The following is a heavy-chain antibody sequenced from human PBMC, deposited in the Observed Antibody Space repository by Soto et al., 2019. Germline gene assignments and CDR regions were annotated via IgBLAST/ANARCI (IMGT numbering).Heavy chain of an antibody. V-gene: IGHV1-2*02. CDR2: INPETGGT. CDR3: ARERYQVISDGMDV. J-gene: IGHJ6*02. CDR1: GYTFTGYY. D-gene: IGHD2-2*01. Sequence: VASVKVSCKASGYTFTGYYVHWVRVAPGQGLEWMEWINPETGGTSYAQKFQGRVTLSRDTSINTAYLELSRLRFDDAAVYFCARERYQVISDGMDVWGQGTTVTVSS.